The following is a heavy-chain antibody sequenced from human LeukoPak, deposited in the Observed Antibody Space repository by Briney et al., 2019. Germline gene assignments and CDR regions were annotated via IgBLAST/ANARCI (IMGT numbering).Heavy chain of an antibody. D-gene: IGHD3-3*01. Sequence: SETLSLTCTVSGGSISSYYWSWIRQPAGKGLEWIGRIYTSGSTNCNPSLKSRVTMSVDTSKNQFSLKLSSVTAADTAVYYCARDTIFGVVTLMNYYYMDVWGKGTTVTVSS. CDR2: IYTSGST. CDR3: ARDTIFGVVTLMNYYYMDV. CDR1: GGSISSYY. J-gene: IGHJ6*03. V-gene: IGHV4-4*07.